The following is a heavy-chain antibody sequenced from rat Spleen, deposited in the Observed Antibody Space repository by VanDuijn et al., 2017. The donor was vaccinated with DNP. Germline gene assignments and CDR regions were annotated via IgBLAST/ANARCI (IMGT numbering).Heavy chain of an antibody. Sequence: EVQLVESGGDLVQPGRSLKLSCAASGFTFSDYNLAWVRQAPKKGLEWVATISYDGSDTYYRDSVKGRFTISRDNPKSTLYLQMDSLRSEDTATYFRARPDAWGQGVMVTVSS. J-gene: IGHJ2*01. V-gene: IGHV5-7*01. CDR2: ISYDGSDT. CDR1: GFTFSDYN. CDR3: ARPDA.